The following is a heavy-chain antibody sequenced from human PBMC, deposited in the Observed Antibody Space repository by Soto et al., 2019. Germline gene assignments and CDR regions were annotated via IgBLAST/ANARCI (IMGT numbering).Heavy chain of an antibody. D-gene: IGHD6-13*01. CDR2: VSFDGSNK. J-gene: IGHJ4*02. CDR1: GFTFSTHA. V-gene: IGHV3-30-3*01. CDR3: ARDQTGITTAGGGRIDH. Sequence: QVQLVESGGGVVQPGRSLRLSCAASGFTFSTHAMHWVRQAPGKGLECVAIVSFDGSNKYYADSVKGRFTISRDNSKNTLYLQMSGLTPEDPAFYYCARDQTGITTAGGGRIDHWGQGTLVTVSS.